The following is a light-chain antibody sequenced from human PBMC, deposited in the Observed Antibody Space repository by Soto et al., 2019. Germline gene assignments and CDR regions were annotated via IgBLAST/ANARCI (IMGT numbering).Light chain of an antibody. CDR3: QQYNSYWT. V-gene: IGKV1-5*03. CDR2: QAS. Sequence: EIPMTQSPSTLSASVGDRITITCRASQSIDSWLAWFQQKPGKAPNLLIYQASGLQSGVPSRFSGRGSWTEFTLTISSLQPDYIATYYCQQYNSYWTFHQGTKVEIK. J-gene: IGKJ1*01. CDR1: QSIDSW.